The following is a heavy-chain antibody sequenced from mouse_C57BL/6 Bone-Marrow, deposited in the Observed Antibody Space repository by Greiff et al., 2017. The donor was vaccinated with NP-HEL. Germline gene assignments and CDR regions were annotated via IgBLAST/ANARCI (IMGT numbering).Heavy chain of an antibody. Sequence: EVKLVESGGGLVQSGRSLRLSCATSGFTFSDFYMEWVRQAPGKGLEWIAASRNKANDYTTEYSASVKGRFIVSRDTSQSILYLQMNALRAEDTAIYYCARDATEKGYFDVWGTGTTVTVSS. V-gene: IGHV7-1*01. CDR1: GFTFSDFY. CDR3: ARDATEKGYFDV. CDR2: SRNKANDYTT. J-gene: IGHJ1*03.